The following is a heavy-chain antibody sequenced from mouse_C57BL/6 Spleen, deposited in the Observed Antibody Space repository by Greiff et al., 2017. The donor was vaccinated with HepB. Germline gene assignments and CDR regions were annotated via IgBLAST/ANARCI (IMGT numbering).Heavy chain of an antibody. CDR1: GFTFSSYA. Sequence: EVKLMESGEGLVKPGGSLKLSCAASGFTFSSYAMSWVRQTPEKRLEWVAYISSGGDYIYYADTVKGRFTISRDNARNTLYLQMSSLKSEDTAMYYCTRADGYYWYFDVWGTGTTVTVSS. CDR2: ISSGGDYI. J-gene: IGHJ1*03. V-gene: IGHV5-9-1*02. CDR3: TRADGYYWYFDV. D-gene: IGHD2-3*01.